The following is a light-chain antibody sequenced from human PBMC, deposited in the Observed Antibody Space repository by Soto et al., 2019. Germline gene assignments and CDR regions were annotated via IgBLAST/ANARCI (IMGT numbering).Light chain of an antibody. CDR1: QNINKW. J-gene: IGKJ1*01. CDR2: DAS. V-gene: IGKV1-5*01. Sequence: DLPMPQSPSTLSASVGARVVITCRASQNINKWLAWYPQKPGKAPKFLIYDASTLETGVPSRFSGSGSGTEFTLTISSLQPDEFATVDCQQYNSYGTFGQGTKVDIK. CDR3: QQYNSYGT.